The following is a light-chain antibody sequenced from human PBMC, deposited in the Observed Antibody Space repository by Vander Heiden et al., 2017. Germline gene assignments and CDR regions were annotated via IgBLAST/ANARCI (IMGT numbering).Light chain of an antibody. CDR2: DAS. J-gene: IGKJ4*01. Sequence: EIVLTQSPATLSLSPGEGATLSCRASQSVSSYLAWYQQKPGQAPRLLIYDASNRATGIPARFSGSGSGTDFTLTISSLEPEDFAIYYCQQRSNWPRLTFGGGTKVXIK. V-gene: IGKV3-11*01. CDR1: QSVSSY. CDR3: QQRSNWPRLT.